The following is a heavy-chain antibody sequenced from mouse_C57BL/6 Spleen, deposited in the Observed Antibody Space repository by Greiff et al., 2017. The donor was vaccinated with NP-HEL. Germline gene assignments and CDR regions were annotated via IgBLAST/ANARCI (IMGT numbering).Heavy chain of an antibody. CDR2: INPNNGGT. J-gene: IGHJ3*01. Sequence: VQLQQSGPELVKPGASVKISCKASGYTFTDYYMNWVKQSHGKSLEWIGDINPNNGGTSYNQKFKGKATLTVDKSSSTAYMELRSLTSEDSAVYYCAREEVDSLFAYWGQGTLVTVSA. V-gene: IGHV1-26*01. CDR3: AREEVDSLFAY. CDR1: GYTFTDYY. D-gene: IGHD3-2*01.